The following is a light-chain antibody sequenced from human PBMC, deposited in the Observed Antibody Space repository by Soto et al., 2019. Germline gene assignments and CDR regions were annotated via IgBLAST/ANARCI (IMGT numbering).Light chain of an antibody. CDR2: DVT. Sequence: QSVLTQSRSVSGSPGQSVTISCTGTSSDVGGYEYVSWYQQHPGKAPKLMIYDVTQRPSGVPDRFFGSKSGNTASLTISGLQAEDEADYYCCSYAGSYTWIFGGGTKVTVL. V-gene: IGLV2-11*01. CDR1: SSDVGGYEY. J-gene: IGLJ2*01. CDR3: CSYAGSYTWI.